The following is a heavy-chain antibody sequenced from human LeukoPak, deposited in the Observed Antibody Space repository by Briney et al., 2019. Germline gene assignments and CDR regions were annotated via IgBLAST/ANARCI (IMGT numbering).Heavy chain of an antibody. V-gene: IGHV1-24*01. CDR3: ATGEDTAGGFDY. CDR2: FDPEDGET. CDR1: GATLTELS. D-gene: IGHD2-15*01. J-gene: IGHJ4*02. Sequence: GASVKVSCKVSGATLTELSMHWVGQAPGKGLEWMGDFDPEDGETIYAQKFQGRVTMTEDTATDTAYMELSSLRSEDTAVYYCATGEDTAGGFDYWGQGTLVTVSS.